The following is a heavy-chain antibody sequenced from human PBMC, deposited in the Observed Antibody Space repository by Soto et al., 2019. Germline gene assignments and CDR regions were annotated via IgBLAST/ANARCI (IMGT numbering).Heavy chain of an antibody. J-gene: IGHJ4*02. Sequence: PGGSLRLSCVASGRPFSNSWLSWVRQTPGKRLEWVGRIKSKTDGGTADYAAPVKGRFTISRDDSRNTLYLQMNSLKIEDTAIYYCSTRGSFWGQGTLVTVSS. CDR2: IKSKTDGGTA. V-gene: IGHV3-15*07. CDR3: STRGSF. D-gene: IGHD6-13*01. CDR1: GRPFSNSW.